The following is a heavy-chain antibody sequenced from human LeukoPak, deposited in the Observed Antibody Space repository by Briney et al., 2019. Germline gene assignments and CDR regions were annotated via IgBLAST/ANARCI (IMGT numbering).Heavy chain of an antibody. J-gene: IGHJ6*02. CDR2: IYYSGST. CDR1: GGSISSYY. V-gene: IGHV4-59*01. D-gene: IGHD6-13*01. CDR3: ARVVVGSAAGTYYYYGMDV. Sequence: SETLSLTCTVSGGSISSYYWSWIRQPPGKGLEWIGYIYYSGSTSYNPSLKSRVTISVDTSKNQFSLKLSSVTAADTAVYYCARVVVGSAAGTYYYYGMDVWGQGTTVTVSS.